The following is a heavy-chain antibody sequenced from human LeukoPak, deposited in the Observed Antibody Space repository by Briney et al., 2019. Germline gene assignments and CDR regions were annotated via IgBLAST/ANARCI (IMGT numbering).Heavy chain of an antibody. CDR2: IYYSGST. J-gene: IGHJ6*02. D-gene: IGHD2-15*01. Sequence: SETLSLTCTVSGGSISSYYWSWIRQPPGKGLEWIGYIYYSGSTNYNPSLKSRVTISVDTSKNQFSLKLSSVTAADTAVYYCARDTGLGYCSGGSCYGHFYYGMDVWGQGTTVTVSS. CDR3: ARDTGLGYCSGGSCYGHFYYGMDV. V-gene: IGHV4-59*01. CDR1: GGSISSYY.